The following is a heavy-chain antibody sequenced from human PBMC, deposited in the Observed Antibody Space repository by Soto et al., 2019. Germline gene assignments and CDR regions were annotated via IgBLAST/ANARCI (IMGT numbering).Heavy chain of an antibody. CDR3: ARVRISQLRWYTAYYFDY. CDR1: GGCISSGGYY. V-gene: IGHV4-31*03. J-gene: IGHJ4*02. Sequence: TLSLTCTVAGGCISSGGYYWSWIRQHPRKGLEGIGYIYCSVSTYYNPSLKSRVTISVDTSKNQFSLKLSSVTAADTAVYYCARVRISQLRWYTAYYFDYWGQGTLVTVSS. CDR2: IYCSVST. D-gene: IGHD6-13*01.